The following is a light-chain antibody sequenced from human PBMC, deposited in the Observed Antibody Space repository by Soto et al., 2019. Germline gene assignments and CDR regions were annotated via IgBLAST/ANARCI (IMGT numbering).Light chain of an antibody. V-gene: IGLV2-14*03. CDR3: ISYIPSTTTHWV. Sequence: QSVLTQPASVSGSPGQSITISCTETSSDVAEYKYVSWYQQHPGRAPKLIIYDVSNRPSGVSNRFSGSKSGSTASLTISGLQAEDEADYYCISYIPSTTTHWVFGGGTKVTVL. CDR1: SSDVAEYKY. J-gene: IGLJ3*02. CDR2: DVS.